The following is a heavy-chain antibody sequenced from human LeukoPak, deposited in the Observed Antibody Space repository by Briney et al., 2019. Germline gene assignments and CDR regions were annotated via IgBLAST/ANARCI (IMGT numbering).Heavy chain of an antibody. CDR1: GFTFSSHG. J-gene: IGHJ4*02. D-gene: IGHD6-13*01. V-gene: IGHV3-33*01. CDR3: ARDGAAAGTVNSDFDY. CDR2: IWYDGSNK. Sequence: PGRSLRLSCAASGFTFSSHGMHWVRQAPGKGLEWVAVIWYDGSNKYYADSVKGRFTISRDNSKNTLYLQMNSLRAEDTAVYYCARDGAAAGTVNSDFDYWGQGTLVTVSS.